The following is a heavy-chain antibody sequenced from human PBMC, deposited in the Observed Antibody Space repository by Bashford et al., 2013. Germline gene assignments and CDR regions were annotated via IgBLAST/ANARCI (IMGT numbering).Heavy chain of an antibody. V-gene: IGHV4-4*02. Sequence: SSETLSLTCAVSGGSISSSNWWSWVRQPPGKGLEWIGEIYHSGSTNYNPSLKSRVTISVDKSKNQFSLKLSSVTAADTAVYYCARASALRYYFDYWGQGTLVTVSS. CDR1: GGSISSSNW. J-gene: IGHJ4*02. CDR2: IYHSGST. CDR3: ARASALRYYFDY. D-gene: IGHD3-10*01.